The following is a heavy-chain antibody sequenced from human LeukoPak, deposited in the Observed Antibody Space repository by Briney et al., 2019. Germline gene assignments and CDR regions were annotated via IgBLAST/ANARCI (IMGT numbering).Heavy chain of an antibody. Sequence: ASVKVSCKTSGYTFADYFIHSVRQAPGQGLEYMGRINANSGGTEYQQKFQGRVTMTRDMSISTAYVEINWLISDDTAIYYCARDVSSTPNWEFDYWGQGTTVTVSS. CDR3: ARDVSSTPNWEFDY. V-gene: IGHV1-2*06. CDR1: GYTFADYF. J-gene: IGHJ4*02. D-gene: IGHD1-26*01. CDR2: INANSGGT.